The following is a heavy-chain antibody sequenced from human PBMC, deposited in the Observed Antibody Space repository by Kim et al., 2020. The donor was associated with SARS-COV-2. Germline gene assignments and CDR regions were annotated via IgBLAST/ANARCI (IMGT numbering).Heavy chain of an antibody. J-gene: IGHJ4*02. CDR1: GFTFSSYA. CDR2: ISGSGGST. Sequence: GGSLRLSCAASGFTFSSYAMSWVRQAPGKGLEWVSAISGSGGSTYYADSVKGRFTISRDNSKNTLYLQMNSLRAEDTAVYYCARGQADAFTMMLIDYWGQGTLVTVSS. CDR3: ARGQADAFTMMLIDY. V-gene: IGHV3-23*01. D-gene: IGHD3-22*01.